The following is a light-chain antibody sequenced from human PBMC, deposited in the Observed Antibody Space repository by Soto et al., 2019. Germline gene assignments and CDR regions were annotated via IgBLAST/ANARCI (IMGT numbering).Light chain of an antibody. CDR2: GAS. V-gene: IGKV3-15*01. CDR1: QSVSSN. Sequence: EVVMTQSPATLSVSPGERATLSCRASQSVSSNLAWYQQKPGQGPRLLIYGASTRATGIPARFSGSGSGTEFTLTISSLQSEDFAVYYCQQYNNWRPETFGQGTKV. CDR3: QQYNNWRPET. J-gene: IGKJ1*01.